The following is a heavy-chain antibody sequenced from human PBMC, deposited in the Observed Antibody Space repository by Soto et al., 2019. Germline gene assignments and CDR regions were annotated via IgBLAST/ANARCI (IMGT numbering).Heavy chain of an antibody. Sequence: VQLVESGGGVVQPGGSLRLSCAASGFTFSSYGMHWVRQAPGKGLEWVAVISYDGSNKYYADSVKGRFTISRDNSKNTLYLQMNSLRAEDTAVYYCAKGSAYYGSGREVDWGQGTLVTVSS. D-gene: IGHD3-10*01. J-gene: IGHJ4*02. CDR3: AKGSAYYGSGREVD. V-gene: IGHV3-30*18. CDR1: GFTFSSYG. CDR2: ISYDGSNK.